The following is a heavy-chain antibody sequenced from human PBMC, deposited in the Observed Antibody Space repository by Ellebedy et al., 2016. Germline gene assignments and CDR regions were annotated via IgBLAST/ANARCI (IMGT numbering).Heavy chain of an antibody. V-gene: IGHV3-11*05. CDR1: GFTFSDYY. D-gene: IGHD2-21*01. J-gene: IGHJ3*02. Sequence: GGSLRLXXAASGFTFSDYYMHWIRQAPGKGLEWVSFIGGAQGHTYYADSVKGRFTISRDSARNSLYLQMDSLRAEDAAVYYCAREYSAFDIWGKGTVVTVSS. CDR2: IGGAQGHT. CDR3: AREYSAFDI.